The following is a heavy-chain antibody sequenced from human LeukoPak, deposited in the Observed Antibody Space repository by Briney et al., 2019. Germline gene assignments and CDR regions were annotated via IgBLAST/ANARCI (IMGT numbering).Heavy chain of an antibody. CDR2: ISAYDGNT. CDR3: AREARLYCRSPSCFYHMDD. CDR1: GGTFSSYA. Sequence: ASVKVSCKASGGTFSSYAISWVRQAPGQGPEWMGWISAYDGNTNYAQKFRDRITMTTDTSTNTASMDLRNLRYDDTAVYYCAREARLYCRSPSCFYHMDDWGKGTTVIVSS. V-gene: IGHV1-18*01. D-gene: IGHD2-2*01. J-gene: IGHJ6*03.